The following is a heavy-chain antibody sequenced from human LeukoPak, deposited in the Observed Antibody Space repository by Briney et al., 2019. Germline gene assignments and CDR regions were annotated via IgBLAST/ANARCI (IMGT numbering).Heavy chain of an antibody. CDR1: GCSISSGGYY. CDR3: ARDAGYSSGWMSLDY. Sequence: PSETLCLTCAVSGCSISSGGYYWSWMRQHPGKGLEWIGYIYYRGSTYYNSSPKSRLTISLDTSKNQSSLKLSSMTAADTAVYYCARDAGYSSGWMSLDYWGQGTLVTVSS. D-gene: IGHD6-19*01. CDR2: IYYRGST. J-gene: IGHJ4*02. V-gene: IGHV4-31*02.